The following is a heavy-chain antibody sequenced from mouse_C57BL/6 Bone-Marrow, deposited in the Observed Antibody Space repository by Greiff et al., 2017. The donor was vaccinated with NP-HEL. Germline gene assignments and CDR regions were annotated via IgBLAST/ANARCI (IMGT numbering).Heavy chain of an antibody. CDR3: ARLDITTVVEFDY. D-gene: IGHD1-1*01. CDR2: IHPNSGST. J-gene: IGHJ2*01. Sequence: QVQLQQPGAELVKPGASVKLSCKASGYTFTSYWMHWVKQRPGQGLEWIGMIHPNSGSTNYNEKFKSKATLTVDKSSSTAYMQLSSLTSEDSAVYYCARLDITTVVEFDYWGQGTTLTVSS. CDR1: GYTFTSYW. V-gene: IGHV1-64*01.